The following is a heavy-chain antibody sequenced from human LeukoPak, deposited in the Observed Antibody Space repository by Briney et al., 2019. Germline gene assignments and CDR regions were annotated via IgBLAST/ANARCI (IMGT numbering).Heavy chain of an antibody. CDR1: GFTFSSYW. J-gene: IGHJ3*02. Sequence: GGSLRLSCAASGFTFSSYWMSWVRQAPGKGLEWVANIKQDGSGKYYVDSVKGRFTISRDNAKNSLYLQMNSLRAEDTAVYYCARPAGLDYGDFNDAFDIWGQGTMVTVSS. CDR2: IKQDGSGK. CDR3: ARPAGLDYGDFNDAFDI. V-gene: IGHV3-7*01. D-gene: IGHD4-17*01.